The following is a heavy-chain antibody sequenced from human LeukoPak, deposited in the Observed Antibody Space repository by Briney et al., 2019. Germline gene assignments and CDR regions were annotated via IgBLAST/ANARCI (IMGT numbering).Heavy chain of an antibody. Sequence: PSETLSLTCAVYGGSFSSYYWSWIRQPPGKGPEWIGYIYYSGSTNYNPSLKSRVTISVDTSKNQFSLKLSSVTAADTAVYYCARRGIAAAYFDYWGQGTLVTVSS. V-gene: IGHV4-59*01. CDR3: ARRGIAAAYFDY. J-gene: IGHJ4*02. CDR2: IYYSGST. CDR1: GGSFSSYY. D-gene: IGHD6-13*01.